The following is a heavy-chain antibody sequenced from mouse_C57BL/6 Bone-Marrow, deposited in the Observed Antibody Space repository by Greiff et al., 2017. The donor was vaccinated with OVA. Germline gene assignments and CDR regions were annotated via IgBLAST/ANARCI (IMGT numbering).Heavy chain of an antibody. J-gene: IGHJ3*01. Sequence: GGGLVQPKGSLKLSCAASGFSFNTYAMNWVRQAPGKGLEWVARIRSKSNNYATYYADSVKDRFTISRDDSESMLYLQMNNLKTEDTAMYYCVRPRYDGYYPAWFAYWGQGTLVTVSA. V-gene: IGHV10-1*01. CDR3: VRPRYDGYYPAWFAY. CDR1: GFSFNTYA. D-gene: IGHD2-3*01. CDR2: IRSKSNNYAT.